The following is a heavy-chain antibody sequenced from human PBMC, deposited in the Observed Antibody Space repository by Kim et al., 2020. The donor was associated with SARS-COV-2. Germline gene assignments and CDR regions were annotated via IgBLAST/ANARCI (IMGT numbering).Heavy chain of an antibody. J-gene: IGHJ4*02. CDR3: AALIGSCSSATCLDS. V-gene: IGHV3-21*01. Sequence: ANSLKGRFPISRDNAKNSLHLQMNSLRAEDTAVYYCAALIGSCSSATCLDSWGQGTLVTVSS. D-gene: IGHD2-2*01.